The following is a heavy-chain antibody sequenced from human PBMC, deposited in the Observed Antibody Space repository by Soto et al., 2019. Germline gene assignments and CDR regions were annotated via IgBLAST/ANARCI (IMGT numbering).Heavy chain of an antibody. D-gene: IGHD6-13*01. V-gene: IGHV3-33*01. CDR2: IWYEGSNK. J-gene: IGHJ4*02. CDR3: ARERRIAAAGTGFHY. CDR1: GFTFSSYG. Sequence: GGSLRLSCAASGFTFSSYGMHWVRQAPGKGLEWVAVIWYEGSNKDYAETVKGRFTISRDNSKNTLYLQMNSLRAEDTAVYYCARERRIAAAGTGFHYWGQGTLVTVSS.